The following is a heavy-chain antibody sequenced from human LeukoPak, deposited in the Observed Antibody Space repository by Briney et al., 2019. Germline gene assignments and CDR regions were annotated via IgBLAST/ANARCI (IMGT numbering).Heavy chain of an antibody. CDR3: AMGYDSSGYYSPRDAFDI. Sequence: ASVKVSCKASGYTFTGYYMHWVRQAPGHGLEWMGIINPSSGSTNYAQKFQSRVTMTRDTSTSTVYMELSSLRSEDTAVYYCAMGYDSSGYYSPRDAFDIWGQGTMVTVSS. V-gene: IGHV1-46*01. D-gene: IGHD3-22*01. CDR2: INPSSGST. CDR1: GYTFTGYY. J-gene: IGHJ3*02.